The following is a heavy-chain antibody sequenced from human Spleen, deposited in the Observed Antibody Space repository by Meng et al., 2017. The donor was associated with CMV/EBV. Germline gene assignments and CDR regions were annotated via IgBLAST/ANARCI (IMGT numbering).Heavy chain of an antibody. CDR3: ARDWECLARSDVFDI. CDR2: MNPNSGNT. D-gene: IGHD1-26*01. CDR1: GYTFTTYD. Sequence: ASVKVSCKASGYTFTTYDINWVRQATGQGLEWMGWMNPNSGNTGYAQKFQGRVTLTRVTSISTAYMELSSLTSDDTAVYYCARDWECLARSDVFDIWGQGTMVTVSS. J-gene: IGHJ3*02. V-gene: IGHV1-8*01.